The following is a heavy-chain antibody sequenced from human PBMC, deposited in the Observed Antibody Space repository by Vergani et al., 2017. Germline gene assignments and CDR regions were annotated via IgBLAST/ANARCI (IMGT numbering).Heavy chain of an antibody. D-gene: IGHD1-26*01. CDR1: GGSISSYY. V-gene: IGHV4-59*01. J-gene: IGHJ2*01. Sequence: QVQLQESGPGLVKPSETLSLTCTVSGGSISSYYWSWIRQPPGKGLEWIGYIYYSGSTNYNPSLKSRVTISVDTSKNQFSLKLSSVTAADTAVYYCARAESGGYYRYFDLWGRGTLVTVSS. CDR3: ARAESGGYYRYFDL. CDR2: IYYSGST.